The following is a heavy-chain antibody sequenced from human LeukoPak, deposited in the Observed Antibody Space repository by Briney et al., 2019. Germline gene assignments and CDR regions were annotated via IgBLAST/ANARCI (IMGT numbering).Heavy chain of an antibody. V-gene: IGHV3-48*04. CDR2: VSTGSNTV. J-gene: IGHJ4*02. Sequence: PGGSLRLSCAASGFTFSSYSMNWVRQAPGKGLDWVSYVSTGSNTVYYADSVKGRFTISRDNAKNSLYLQMNSLRAEDTAVYYCARDLDYGGNSEEVDYWGQGTLVTVSS. D-gene: IGHD4-23*01. CDR1: GFTFSSYS. CDR3: ARDLDYGGNSEEVDY.